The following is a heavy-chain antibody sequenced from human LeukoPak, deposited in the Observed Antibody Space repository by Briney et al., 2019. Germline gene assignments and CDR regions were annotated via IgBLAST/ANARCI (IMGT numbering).Heavy chain of an antibody. Sequence: GGSLRLSCAASGFTFSSSAMSWVRQAPGKGLEWVGRIKSKTDGGTTDYAAPVKGRFTISRDDSKNTLYLQMNSLKTEDTAVYYCTTDQYYYDSSGYYGTLFDYWGQGTLVTVSS. CDR1: GFTFSSSA. CDR2: IKSKTDGGTT. J-gene: IGHJ4*02. CDR3: TTDQYYYDSSGYYGTLFDY. D-gene: IGHD3-22*01. V-gene: IGHV3-15*01.